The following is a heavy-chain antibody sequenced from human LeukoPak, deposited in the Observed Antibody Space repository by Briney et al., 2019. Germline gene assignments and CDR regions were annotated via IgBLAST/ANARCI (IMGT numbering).Heavy chain of an antibody. J-gene: IGHJ6*02. V-gene: IGHV3-7*01. Sequence: TSETLSLTCAVYGGSFSGFYWSWVRQAPGKGLEWVANIKQDGSEKYYVDSVKGRFTISRDNAKNSLYLQMNSLRAEDTAVYYCARDRPIYSNYGLSYYYGMDVWGQGTTVTVSS. CDR2: IKQDGSEK. D-gene: IGHD4-4*01. CDR1: GGSFSGFY. CDR3: ARDRPIYSNYGLSYYYGMDV.